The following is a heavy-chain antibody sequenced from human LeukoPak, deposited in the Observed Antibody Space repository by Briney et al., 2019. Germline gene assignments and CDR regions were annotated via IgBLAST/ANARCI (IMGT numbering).Heavy chain of an antibody. CDR2: INPNSGGT. V-gene: IGHV1-2*02. Sequence: GASVKVSCKASGYTFTGYYMHWVRQAPGRGLEWMGWINPNSGGTNYAQKFEGRVTMTRDTSISTAYMELTALTSDDTAVYYCAGQKDPRPIDYWGQGTLVTVSS. CDR3: AGQKDPRPIDY. CDR1: GYTFTGYY. J-gene: IGHJ4*02.